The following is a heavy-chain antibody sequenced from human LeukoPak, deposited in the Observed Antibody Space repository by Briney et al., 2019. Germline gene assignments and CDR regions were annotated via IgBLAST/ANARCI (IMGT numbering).Heavy chain of an antibody. CDR3: ARQLYVSGSYYAPMDV. D-gene: IGHD3-10*01. J-gene: IGHJ6*03. CDR2: IYYSGST. V-gene: IGHV4-59*08. CDR1: GGSISSYY. Sequence: SETLSLTCTVSGGSISSYYRSWIRQPPGKGLEWIGYIYYSGSTNYNPSLKSRVTISVDTSKNQFSLKLSSVTAADTAVYFCARQLYVSGSYYAPMDVWGKGTTVTISS.